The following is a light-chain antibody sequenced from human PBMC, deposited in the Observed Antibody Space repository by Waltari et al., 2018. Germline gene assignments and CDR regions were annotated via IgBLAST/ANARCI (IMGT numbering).Light chain of an antibody. V-gene: IGLV4-69*01. J-gene: IGLJ3*02. CDR3: QTGGHGTWV. CDR2: VNSDGSH. Sequence: QLVLTQSPSASASLGASVKLTCTLDSGHSSNIIAWLQQQPEKGPRYLLKVNSDGSHSKGAEIPDRFSGSSSGPERYLVISSVQSEDEAGYYCQTGGHGTWVFGGGTKLTVL. CDR1: SGHSSNI.